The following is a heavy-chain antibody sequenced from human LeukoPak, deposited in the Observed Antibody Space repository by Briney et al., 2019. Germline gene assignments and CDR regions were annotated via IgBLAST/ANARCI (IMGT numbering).Heavy chain of an antibody. CDR2: IRYDGSNK. D-gene: IGHD6-19*01. V-gene: IGHV3-30*02. CDR1: GFTFSSYG. CDR3: AKDREAVAVYYFDY. Sequence: GGSLRLSCAASGFTFSSYGMHWVRQAPGKGLEWVAFIRYDGSNKYYADPVKGRFTISRDNSKNTLYLQMNSLRAEDTAVYYCAKDREAVAVYYFDYWGQGTLVTVSS. J-gene: IGHJ4*02.